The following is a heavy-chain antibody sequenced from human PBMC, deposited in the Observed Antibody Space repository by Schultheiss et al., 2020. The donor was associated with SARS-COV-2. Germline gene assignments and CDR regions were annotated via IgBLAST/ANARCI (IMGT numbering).Heavy chain of an antibody. Sequence: GASLKISCAASGFTFSSYSMNWVRQAPGKGLEWVSSISSSSSYIYYADSVTGRFTISRDNAKNSLYLQMNSLRAEDTAVYYCARVPTRVPAALPLFDWYFDLWGRGTLVTVSS. CDR1: GFTFSSYS. D-gene: IGHD2-2*01. J-gene: IGHJ2*01. CDR3: ARVPTRVPAALPLFDWYFDL. V-gene: IGHV3-21*01. CDR2: ISSSSSYI.